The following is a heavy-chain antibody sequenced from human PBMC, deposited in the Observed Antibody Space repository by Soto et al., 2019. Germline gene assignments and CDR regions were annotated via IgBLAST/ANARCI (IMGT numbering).Heavy chain of an antibody. D-gene: IGHD3-3*01. J-gene: IGHJ3*02. V-gene: IGHV3-23*01. Sequence: GGSLRLSCAASGFTFSSYAMSWVRQAPGKGLEWVSAISGSGGSTYYADSVKGRFTISRDNSKNTLYLQMNSLRAEETAVYYCAKDRHYDFWSGYYPDDAFDIWGQGTMVTVSS. CDR1: GFTFSSYA. CDR3: AKDRHYDFWSGYYPDDAFDI. CDR2: ISGSGGST.